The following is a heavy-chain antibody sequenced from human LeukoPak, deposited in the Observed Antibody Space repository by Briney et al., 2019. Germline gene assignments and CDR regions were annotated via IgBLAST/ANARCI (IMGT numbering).Heavy chain of an antibody. CDR3: ARTPQQDIVVVPAANYYYYGMDV. Sequence: PSETLSLTCTVSGGSISSSSYYWGWIRQPPGKGLEWIGSIYYSGSTYYNPSLKSRVTISVDTSKNQFSLKLSSVTAADTAVYYCARTPQQDIVVVPAANYYYYGMDVWGQGTTVTVSS. V-gene: IGHV4-39*07. J-gene: IGHJ6*02. CDR2: IYYSGST. D-gene: IGHD2-2*01. CDR1: GGSISSSSYY.